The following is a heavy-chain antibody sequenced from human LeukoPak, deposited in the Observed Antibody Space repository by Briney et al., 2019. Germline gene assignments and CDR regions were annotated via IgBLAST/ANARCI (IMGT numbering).Heavy chain of an antibody. J-gene: IGHJ4*02. CDR1: GDSISSGSHW. D-gene: IGHD4/OR15-4a*01. Sequence: SETLSLTCTVSGDSISSGSHWWGWIRQPPGKGLEWIGSIYYTGSTHSNPSLTGRVTISLDTSKNQFSLKLSSVPAADTAVYYCARLTSALFHNWGRGTLVTVSS. CDR2: IYYTGST. V-gene: IGHV4-39*07. CDR3: ARLTSALFHN.